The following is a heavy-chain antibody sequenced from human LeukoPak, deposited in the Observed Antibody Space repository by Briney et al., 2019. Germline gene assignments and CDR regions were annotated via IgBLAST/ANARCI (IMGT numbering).Heavy chain of an antibody. Sequence: NPSETLSLTCAVSGGSINSHYWSWIRQPPGKGLEWIGDIYYKGSTKYNPSLKSRVTISVDTSKNHLSLNLTSVLAADTAIYYCARHDTGWNYCDYWGQGILVTVSS. CDR1: GGSINSHY. D-gene: IGHD6-19*01. V-gene: IGHV4-59*08. J-gene: IGHJ4*02. CDR3: ARHDTGWNYCDY. CDR2: IYYKGST.